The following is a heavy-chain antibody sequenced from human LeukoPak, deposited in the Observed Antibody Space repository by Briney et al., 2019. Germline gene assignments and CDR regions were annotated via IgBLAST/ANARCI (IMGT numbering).Heavy chain of an antibody. Sequence: SETLSLTCTVSGGSISSGGYYWSWIRQHPGKGLEWIGYIYYSGSTYYNPSFKSRVTISVDTSKNQFSLKLSSVTAADTAVYYCARDIKAASDAFDIWGQGTMVTVSS. V-gene: IGHV4-31*03. CDR2: IYYSGST. D-gene: IGHD2-15*01. J-gene: IGHJ3*02. CDR3: ARDIKAASDAFDI. CDR1: GGSISSGGYY.